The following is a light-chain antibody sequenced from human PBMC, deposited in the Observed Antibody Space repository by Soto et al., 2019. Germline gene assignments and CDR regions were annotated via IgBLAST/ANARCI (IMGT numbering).Light chain of an antibody. CDR1: QKSSPW. J-gene: IGKJ1*01. Sequence: DIEMVQSPSALSASVGDTVTITCRASQKSSPWLAWYQQKPGQAPKLLMYDVSRLKRGVPSRFSGSGSGTEFTLTISSLQPDDFATYYCQQYNDYSATFGQGTKVDIK. CDR3: QQYNDYSAT. V-gene: IGKV1-5*01. CDR2: DVS.